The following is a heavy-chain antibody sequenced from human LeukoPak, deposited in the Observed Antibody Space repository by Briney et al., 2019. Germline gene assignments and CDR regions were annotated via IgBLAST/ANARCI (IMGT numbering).Heavy chain of an antibody. J-gene: IGHJ4*02. CDR1: GFTFSSYA. D-gene: IGHD4-23*01. CDR3: ARGEYDYGGNEPGY. V-gene: IGHV3-30-3*01. CDR2: ISYDGSNK. Sequence: GRSLRLSCAASGFTFSSYAMHWARQAPGKGLEWVAVISYDGSNKYYADSVKGRFTISRDNSKNTLYLQMNSLRAEDTAVYYCARGEYDYGGNEPGYWGQGTLVTVSS.